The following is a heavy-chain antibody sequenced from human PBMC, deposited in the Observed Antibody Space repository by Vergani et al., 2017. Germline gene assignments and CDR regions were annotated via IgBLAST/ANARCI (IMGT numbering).Heavy chain of an antibody. CDR1: FDSIRNLY. V-gene: IGHV4-59*11. CDR3: ASDTHSGQRADR. Sequence: QVQLQESGPGLVKSSETLSLTCSVSFDSIRNLYSNLIRQPPGKGLEWIGSIHYIENTNYNPSLKTRVTISVDTSKNQFPLTLTSVTAADTAVHYCASDTHSGQRADRWGQGILVTVTS. D-gene: IGHD6-19*01. CDR2: IHYIENT. J-gene: IGHJ5*02.